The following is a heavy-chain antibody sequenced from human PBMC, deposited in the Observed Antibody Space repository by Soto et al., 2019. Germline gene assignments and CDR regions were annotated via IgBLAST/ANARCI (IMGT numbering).Heavy chain of an antibody. CDR2: TIPLFGTT. CDR3: VAELDFGKLSVV. CDR1: GDTFKNSV. V-gene: IGHV1-69*01. J-gene: IGHJ6*02. D-gene: IGHD3-10*01. Sequence: QVQLVQSGVEVKKPGSSVRVSCKASGDTFKNSVISWVRQAPGQGLEWMGRTIPLFGTTDYAQKLQGRLTITTDESTTTAYMEVSRLTSEDTAVYYCVAELDFGKLSVVWGQGTTVIVSS.